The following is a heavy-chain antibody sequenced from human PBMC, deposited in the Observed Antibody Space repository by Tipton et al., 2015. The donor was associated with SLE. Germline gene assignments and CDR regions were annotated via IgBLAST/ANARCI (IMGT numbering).Heavy chain of an antibody. CDR1: GFTFSSYA. J-gene: IGHJ5*02. CDR2: ISGSGDST. D-gene: IGHD3-10*01. CDR3: AKDRMVRGVTPKGWFDP. Sequence: FLRLSCAASGFTFSSYAMSWVRQAPGKGLEWVSAISGSGDSTYYTDSVKGRFTTSRDKSKNMLYLQMNSLRGEDTAVYYCAKDRMVRGVTPKGWFDPWGQGTLVTVSS. V-gene: IGHV3-23*01.